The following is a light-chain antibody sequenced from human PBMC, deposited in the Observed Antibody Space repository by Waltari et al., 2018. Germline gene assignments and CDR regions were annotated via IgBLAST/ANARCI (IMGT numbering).Light chain of an antibody. CDR3: QVWDTSSDHLV. J-gene: IGLJ1*01. CDR1: NVGTKN. CDR2: YDS. V-gene: IGLV3-21*04. Sequence: SYVLTQPPSVSVAPGKTARITCGGNNVGTKNVHWYQQKPGQAPVLVISYDSDRPSGLPERFSGSNSGNTATLTISRVEAGDEADYYCQVWDTSSDHLVFGTGTKVTVL.